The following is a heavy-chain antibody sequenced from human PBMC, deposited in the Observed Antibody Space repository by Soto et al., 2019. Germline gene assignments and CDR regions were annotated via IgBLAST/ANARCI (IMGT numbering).Heavy chain of an antibody. CDR3: ARHDLYGGNSGFWYFDL. Sequence: SETLSLTCTVSGGSISSGNYYWSWIHQHPGKGLERIGYIYYSGSTYYNPPLKSRVTISVDTSKNQFSLKLSSVTAADTAMYYCARHDLYGGNSGFWYFDLWGRGTLVTVSS. D-gene: IGHD4-17*01. J-gene: IGHJ2*01. V-gene: IGHV4-31*03. CDR2: IYYSGST. CDR1: GGSISSGNYY.